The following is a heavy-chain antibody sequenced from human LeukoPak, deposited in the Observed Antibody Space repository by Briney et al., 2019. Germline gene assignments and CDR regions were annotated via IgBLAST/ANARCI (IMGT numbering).Heavy chain of an antibody. J-gene: IGHJ6*02. D-gene: IGHD2-2*01. CDR1: GGSISSGSYY. V-gene: IGHV4-61*02. CDR3: AAVVVPAATGYYGMDV. Sequence: SETLSLTCTVSGGSISSGSYYWSWIRQPAGKGLEWIGRIYTSGSTNYNPSLKSRVTISVDTSKNQFSLKLSSVTAADTAVYYCAAVVVPAATGYYGMDVWGQGITVTVSS. CDR2: IYTSGST.